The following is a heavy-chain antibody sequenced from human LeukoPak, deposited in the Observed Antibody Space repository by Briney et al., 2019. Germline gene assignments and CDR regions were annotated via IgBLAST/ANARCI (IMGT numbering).Heavy chain of an antibody. CDR1: GFTFSTYG. CDR3: ARVYGGEIDY. Sequence: GGTLRLSCAASGFTFSTYGMTWVRQAPGKGLEWVSAISGSAATTFYADSVKGRFTISRDNSKNTLYLQMNSLRPEDTALYYCARVYGGEIDYWGQGTQVTVSS. CDR2: ISGSAATT. V-gene: IGHV3-23*01. J-gene: IGHJ4*02. D-gene: IGHD2-8*01.